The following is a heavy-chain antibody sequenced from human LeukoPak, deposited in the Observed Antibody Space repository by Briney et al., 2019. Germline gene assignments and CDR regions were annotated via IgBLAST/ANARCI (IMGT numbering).Heavy chain of an antibody. CDR2: ISSSGGTM. CDR1: GFTFSSYE. Sequence: GGSLRLSCAASGFTFSSYEMNWVRQAPAKGLEWLSYISSSGGTMYYANSVKGRFTISRDNAKNSLYLQMSSLRVEDTAVYYCARAGRVTASGWGRHYDLWGRGTLVTVSS. CDR3: ARAGRVTASGWGRHYDL. D-gene: IGHD3-10*01. V-gene: IGHV3-48*03. J-gene: IGHJ2*01.